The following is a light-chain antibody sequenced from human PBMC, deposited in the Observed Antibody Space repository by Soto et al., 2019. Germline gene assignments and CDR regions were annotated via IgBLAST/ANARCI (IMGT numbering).Light chain of an antibody. CDR2: GAS. CDR1: QSVSSSY. CDR3: QQYGSSRYT. J-gene: IGKJ2*01. V-gene: IGKV3-20*01. Sequence: EIVLTHSPGTLSLSPGERATLSCRAIQSVSSSYLAWYQQKPGQAPRLLIYGASSMATGLPDRFSGSGSGTDFTRTISRLEPEDFAVYYCQQYGSSRYTFGQGTKLEIK.